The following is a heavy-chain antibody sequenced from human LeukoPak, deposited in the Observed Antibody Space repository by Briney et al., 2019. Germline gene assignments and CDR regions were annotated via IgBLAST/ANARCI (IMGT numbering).Heavy chain of an antibody. Sequence: GGSLTLSCAASGFTFSRYTMHWARQAPGKGMEYVSGISSKGGSTYYASSVKGRFTISRDNSNNTLYLQMGSLRAEDMAVYYCAREDYGTGKFDYWGQGTLVIVSS. V-gene: IGHV3-64*01. CDR2: ISSKGGST. D-gene: IGHD4-17*01. CDR1: GFTFSRYT. J-gene: IGHJ4*02. CDR3: AREDYGTGKFDY.